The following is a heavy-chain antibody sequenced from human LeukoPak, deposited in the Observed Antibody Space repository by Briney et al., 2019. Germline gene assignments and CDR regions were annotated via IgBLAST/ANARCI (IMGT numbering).Heavy chain of an antibody. V-gene: IGHV3-53*01. Sequence: GGSLRLSCAASGFTVRSNYMSWVRQAPGKGLEWVSVIYSGGNTYYADSAKGRFSISRDNSKTTLYLQMNSLRAEDTAVYYCARESGYAVGDYWGEGTLVTVSS. J-gene: IGHJ4*02. D-gene: IGHD5-12*01. CDR3: ARESGYAVGDY. CDR1: GFTVRSNY. CDR2: IYSGGNT.